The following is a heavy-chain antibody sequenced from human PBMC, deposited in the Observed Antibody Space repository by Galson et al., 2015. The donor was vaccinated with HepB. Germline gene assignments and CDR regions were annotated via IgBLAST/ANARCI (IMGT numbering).Heavy chain of an antibody. CDR2: ISSSSSYI. D-gene: IGHD3-10*01. CDR1: GFTFSSYS. CDR3: ARDGPYYGSGSYYETPDAFDI. Sequence: SLRLSCAASGFTFSSYSMNWVRQAPGKGLEWVSSISSSSSYIYYADSVKGRFTISRDNAKNSLYLQMNSLRAEDTAVYYCARDGPYYGSGSYYETPDAFDIWGQGTMVTVSS. V-gene: IGHV3-21*01. J-gene: IGHJ3*02.